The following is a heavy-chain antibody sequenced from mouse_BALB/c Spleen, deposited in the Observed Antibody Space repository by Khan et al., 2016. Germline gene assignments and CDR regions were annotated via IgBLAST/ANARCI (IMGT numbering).Heavy chain of an antibody. CDR2: INTYSGES. V-gene: IGHV9-3-1*01. J-gene: IGHJ1*01. CDR3: ARYRYYYGSSRYFDV. Sequence: QIQLVQSGPELKKPGKTVKISCKASGYTFTNYGMNWVKQAPGKGLKWMGWINTYSGESTYADDCKGRFAFSLETSANTAYLQINNLKNEDTATYFCARYRYYYGSSRYFDVWGAGTTVTVSS. D-gene: IGHD1-1*01. CDR1: GYTFTNYG.